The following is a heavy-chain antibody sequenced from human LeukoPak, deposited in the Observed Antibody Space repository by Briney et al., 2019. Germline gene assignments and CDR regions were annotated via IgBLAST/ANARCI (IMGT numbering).Heavy chain of an antibody. V-gene: IGHV1-69*04. CDR3: AEEGYFDY. J-gene: IGHJ4*02. CDR1: GGTFSSYA. CDR2: IIPILGIA. Sequence: SVKVSCKASGGTFSSYAISWVRQAPGQGLEWMGRIIPILGIANCAQKFQGRVTITADKPTSTAYMELSSLRSEDTAVYYCAEEGYFDYWGQGTLVTVSS.